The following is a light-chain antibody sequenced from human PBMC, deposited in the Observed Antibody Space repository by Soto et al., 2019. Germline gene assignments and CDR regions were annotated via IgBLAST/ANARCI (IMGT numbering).Light chain of an antibody. J-gene: IGLJ2*01. Sequence: SYELTQPPSVSVAPGKTATITCGGNNIGSKSVHWYQQKPGQAPVLVIYYDSDRASGIPERFSGYNSGNTSTLTISRVEAGDEADYYWQVWDSSSDRVVFGGGTKLTVL. V-gene: IGLV3-21*04. CDR2: YDS. CDR3: QVWDSSSDRVV. CDR1: NIGSKS.